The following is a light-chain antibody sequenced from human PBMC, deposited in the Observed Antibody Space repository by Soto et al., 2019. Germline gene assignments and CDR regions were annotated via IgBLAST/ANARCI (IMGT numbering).Light chain of an antibody. V-gene: IGKV1-9*01. CDR1: QDVTNY. CDR2: AAS. CDR3: QKLIRPPFT. Sequence: DIQSTQSPSLLSASVGDRVTITCRTSQDVTNYFAWYQLKPGKAPKLLISAASTLQSGVPSRFSGSGSGTEFTLTISSLQPEDFATYHCQKLIRPPFTFGPGTKVDIK. J-gene: IGKJ3*01.